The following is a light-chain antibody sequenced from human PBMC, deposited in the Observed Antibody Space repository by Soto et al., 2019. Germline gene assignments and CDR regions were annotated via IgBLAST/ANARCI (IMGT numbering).Light chain of an antibody. Sequence: EIVLTQSPATLSLSPGETATLSCRASQSVATYLAWYQQKPGQAPRLLLYDASNRATGIPARFSGSGSATDSTLTISSLEPEDFAFYYCQQRSDWLTFGGGTRVEIK. CDR3: QQRSDWLT. CDR1: QSVATY. CDR2: DAS. J-gene: IGKJ4*01. V-gene: IGKV3-11*01.